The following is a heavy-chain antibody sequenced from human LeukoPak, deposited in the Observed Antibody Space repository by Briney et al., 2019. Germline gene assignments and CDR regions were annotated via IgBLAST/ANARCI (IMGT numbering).Heavy chain of an antibody. Sequence: SGPTLANPTQTLTLTCTFSGFSLSTRGAGVGWIRQPPGNALQWLPLIYWEDQKYYSPSLKSRLSISLDSSRTQVVLTMTNMAPLDTATYFCAHSYFFGSRSYYNVWFAPWGLGTLVTVSS. J-gene: IGHJ5*02. CDR1: GFSLSTRGAG. CDR3: AHSYFFGSRSYYNVWFAP. CDR2: IYWEDQK. D-gene: IGHD3-10*01. V-gene: IGHV2-5*02.